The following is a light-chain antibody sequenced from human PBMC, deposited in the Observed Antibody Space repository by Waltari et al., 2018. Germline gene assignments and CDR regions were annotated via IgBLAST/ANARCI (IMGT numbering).Light chain of an antibody. CDR2: YVS. CDR1: TSDIGCYHY. CDR3: CSFRGGDSFV. J-gene: IGLJ1*01. V-gene: IGLV2-14*03. Sequence: QSALTQPASVSASPGQSITLPCPGTTSDIGCYHYVSWFQQFPHKAPKLISYYVSKRPSGISSRFSGSKSGNTASLTISGLQTDDEGDYYCCSFRGGDSFVFGTGTRVSV.